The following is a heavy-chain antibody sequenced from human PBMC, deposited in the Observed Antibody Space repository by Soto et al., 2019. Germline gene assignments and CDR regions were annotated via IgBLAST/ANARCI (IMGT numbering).Heavy chain of an antibody. CDR3: ARDINYDSSGPSLYFDY. Sequence: SETLSLTCTVSGGSISSYYWSWIRQPPGKGLEWIGYIYYSGSTNYNPSLKSRVTISVDTSKNQFSLKLSSVTAADTAVYYCARDINYDSSGPSLYFDYWGQGTLVTVSS. V-gene: IGHV4-59*12. CDR1: GGSISSYY. J-gene: IGHJ4*02. D-gene: IGHD3-22*01. CDR2: IYYSGST.